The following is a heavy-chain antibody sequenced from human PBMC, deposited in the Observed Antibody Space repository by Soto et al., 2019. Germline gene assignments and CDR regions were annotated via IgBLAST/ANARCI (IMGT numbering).Heavy chain of an antibody. CDR2: IYSGGST. J-gene: IGHJ1*01. V-gene: IGHV3-53*01. D-gene: IGHD3-22*01. Sequence: EVQLVESGGGLIQPGGSLRLSCAASGFTVSSNYMSWVRQAPGKGLEWVSVIYSGGSTYYADSVKGRFTISRDNSKNTLYTQMDSLRGEDTAVYYCARDRVGSGYTEYFQHWGQGTLVTVSS. CDR3: ARDRVGSGYTEYFQH. CDR1: GFTVSSNY.